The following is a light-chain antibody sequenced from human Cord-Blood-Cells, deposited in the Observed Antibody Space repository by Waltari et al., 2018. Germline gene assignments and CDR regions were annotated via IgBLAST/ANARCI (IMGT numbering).Light chain of an antibody. Sequence: QSALTQPPSASGSPGQSVTISCTGTSSDVGGYNYVSWYQQHPGKAPKLMIYEVSKRPSGVPGRVSGSKSGNPASLTVSGLQAEDEADYYCSSYAGSNNVVFGGGTKLTVL. CDR3: SSYAGSNNVV. J-gene: IGLJ2*01. CDR1: SSDVGGYNY. CDR2: EVS. V-gene: IGLV2-8*01.